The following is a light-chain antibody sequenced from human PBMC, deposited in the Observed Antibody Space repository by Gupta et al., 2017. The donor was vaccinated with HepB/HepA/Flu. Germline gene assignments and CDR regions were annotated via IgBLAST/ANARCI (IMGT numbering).Light chain of an antibody. CDR1: QSVGYN. V-gene: IGKV3-15*01. CDR2: GAS. CDR3: QHYNKWPPHWT. Sequence: EIVMTQSPATLSVSPGERATLSCRASQSVGYNLDWYQHKPYQAPRRLIYGASTKAMGIPARFSGSGSGTEFTLTIISKQSEDFAVYYCQHYNKWPPHWTFRQGTKVEL. J-gene: IGKJ1*01.